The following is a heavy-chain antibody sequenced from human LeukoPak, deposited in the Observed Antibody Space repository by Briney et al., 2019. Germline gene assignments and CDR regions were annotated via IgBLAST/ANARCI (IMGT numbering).Heavy chain of an antibody. CDR2: INPSGGST. CDR1: GYTFTSYY. CDR3: ARSCGGDCYVSFGYYFDY. V-gene: IGHV1-46*01. D-gene: IGHD2-21*02. Sequence: ASVKVSCKASGYTFTSYYMHWVRQAPGQGLEWMGIINPSGGSTSNAQKFQGRVTMTRDTSPSTVYMELSSLRSEDTAVYYCARSCGGDCYVSFGYYFDYWGQGTLVTVSS. J-gene: IGHJ4*02.